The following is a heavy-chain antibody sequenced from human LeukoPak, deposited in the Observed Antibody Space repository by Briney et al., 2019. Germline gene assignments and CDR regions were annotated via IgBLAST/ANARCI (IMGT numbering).Heavy chain of an antibody. CDR2: INYSGST. V-gene: IGHV4-39*02. CDR3: ARDYRGSFDP. Sequence: SETLSLTCTVSGGSISSSSHYWGWIRQPPGKGLEWIGSINYSGSTYYNPSLRSRVTISVDTSKNHFSLKLSSVTAADTAVYYCARDYRGSFDPWGQGTLVTVSS. CDR1: GGSISSSSHY. J-gene: IGHJ5*02. D-gene: IGHD1-26*01.